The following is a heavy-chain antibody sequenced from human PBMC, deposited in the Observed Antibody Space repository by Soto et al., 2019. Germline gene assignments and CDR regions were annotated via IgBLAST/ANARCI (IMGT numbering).Heavy chain of an antibody. V-gene: IGHV3-23*01. D-gene: IGHD3-22*01. CDR2: ISGSGGST. CDR1: GFTFSSYA. CDR3: AKDSGSYYDSSGYYYFDY. J-gene: IGHJ4*02. Sequence: GGSLRLSCAASGFTFSSYAMSWVRQAPGKGLEWVSAISGSGGSTYYADSVKGRFTISRDNSKNTLYLQMNSLRAEDTAVYYCAKDSGSYYDSSGYYYFDYWGQGTLVTVSS.